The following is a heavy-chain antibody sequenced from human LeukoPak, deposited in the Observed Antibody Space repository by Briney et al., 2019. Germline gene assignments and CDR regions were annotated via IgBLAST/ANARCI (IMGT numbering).Heavy chain of an antibody. CDR2: IYYSGST. J-gene: IGHJ6*04. D-gene: IGHD2-2*01. V-gene: IGHV4-39*07. Sequence: SETLSLTCTVSGGSISSSSYYWGWIRQPPGKGLEWIGSIYYSGSTYYNPSLKGRVTISVDTSKNQFSLKLSSVTAADTAVYYCARDFAHCSSTSCYEDVWGKGTTVTVSS. CDR1: GGSISSSSYY. CDR3: ARDFAHCSSTSCYEDV.